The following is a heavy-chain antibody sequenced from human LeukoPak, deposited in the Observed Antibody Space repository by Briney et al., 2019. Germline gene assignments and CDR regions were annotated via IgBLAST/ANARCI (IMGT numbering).Heavy chain of an antibody. CDR1: GFTFRRHS. Sequence: GGSLRLSCAASGFTFRRHSMNWVRQAPGKGLEWVSSISSSSGSIYYADSVKGRFTTSKDNAKNSLYLQMNSLRGEDTAVYYRTTLTTVVLDAFDIWGQGTMVTVSS. D-gene: IGHD4-23*01. J-gene: IGHJ3*02. CDR2: ISSSSGSI. CDR3: TTLTTVVLDAFDI. V-gene: IGHV3-21*01.